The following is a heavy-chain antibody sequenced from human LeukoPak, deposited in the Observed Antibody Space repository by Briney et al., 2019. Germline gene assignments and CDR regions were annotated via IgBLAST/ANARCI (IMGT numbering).Heavy chain of an antibody. CDR2: INPNSGGT. Sequence: ASVKVSCKASGYTFTSYYMHWVRQAPGQGLEWMGWINPNSGGTNYAQKFQGRVTMTRDTSISTAYMELRSLRSDDTAVYYCARAYSSSWYYYYYYMGVWGKGTTVTVSS. D-gene: IGHD6-13*01. CDR3: ARAYSSSWYYYYYYMGV. J-gene: IGHJ6*03. CDR1: GYTFTSYY. V-gene: IGHV1-2*02.